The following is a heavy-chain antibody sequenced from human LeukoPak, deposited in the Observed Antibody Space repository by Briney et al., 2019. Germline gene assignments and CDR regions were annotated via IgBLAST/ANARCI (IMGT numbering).Heavy chain of an antibody. Sequence: SGGSLRLSCAGSGFTFSDYSMSRLRQAPGKGLEWVSYISISETSIYYADSVKGRFTISRDNAKNSLYLQMNSLRAEDMAVYYCARGDYYYDSSGYLDYWGQGTLVTVSS. J-gene: IGHJ4*02. CDR2: ISISETSI. CDR3: ARGDYYYDSSGYLDY. V-gene: IGHV3-11*01. CDR1: GFTFSDYS. D-gene: IGHD3-22*01.